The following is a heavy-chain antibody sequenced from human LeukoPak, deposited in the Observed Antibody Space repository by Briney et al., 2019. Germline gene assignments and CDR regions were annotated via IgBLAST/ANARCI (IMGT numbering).Heavy chain of an antibody. CDR2: IPYDGANK. Sequence: GGSLILSCAASGFTFSSHGFHWVRQAPGKGLEWVTSIPYDGANKNYVDSVKGRFTISRDNSKNTLYLLMNSLRVEDTAVYYCAKDSESSYSYVDYWGQGTLVTVSS. D-gene: IGHD5-18*01. CDR3: AKDSESSYSYVDY. V-gene: IGHV3-30*02. J-gene: IGHJ4*02. CDR1: GFTFSSHG.